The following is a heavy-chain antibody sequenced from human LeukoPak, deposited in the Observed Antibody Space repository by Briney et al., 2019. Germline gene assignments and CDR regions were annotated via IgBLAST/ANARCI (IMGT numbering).Heavy chain of an antibody. CDR3: ARSVASGGTASYDY. J-gene: IGHJ4*02. CDR2: ISSSSSYI. D-gene: IGHD1-1*01. Sequence: GGSLRLSCAASGFTFSSYSMNWVRQAPGKGLEWVSSISSSSSYIYYADSVKGRFTISRDNAKNSLYLQMNSLRAEDTAVYYCARSVASGGTASYDYWGQGTLVTVSS. V-gene: IGHV3-21*01. CDR1: GFTFSSYS.